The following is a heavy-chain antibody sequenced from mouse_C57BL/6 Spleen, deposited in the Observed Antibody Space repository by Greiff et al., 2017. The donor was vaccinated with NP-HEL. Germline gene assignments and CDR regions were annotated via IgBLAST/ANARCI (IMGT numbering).Heavy chain of an antibody. CDR3: ARRLGPYYFDY. Sequence: QVQLQQSDAELVKPGASVKLSCTVSGYTFTDYTIHWMKQRPEQGLEWIGYIYPRDGSTTYNEKFKGKATLTADKSSSTAYMQLNSLTSEDSAVYFCARRLGPYYFDYWGQGTTLTVSS. CDR2: IYPRDGST. CDR1: GYTFTDYT. D-gene: IGHD4-1*01. V-gene: IGHV1-78*01. J-gene: IGHJ2*01.